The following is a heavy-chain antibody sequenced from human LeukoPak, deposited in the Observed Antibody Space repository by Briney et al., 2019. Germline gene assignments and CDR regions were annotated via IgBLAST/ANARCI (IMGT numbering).Heavy chain of an antibody. CDR1: GYTFTGYY. CDR2: INPNSGGT. CDR3: ARELSSSIAMVVVVNYQDSFDY. J-gene: IGHJ4*02. V-gene: IGHV1-2*06. D-gene: IGHD3-22*01. Sequence: ASVKVSCKASGYTFTGYYMHWVRQAPGQGLEWMGRINPNSGGTNYAQKFQGRVTVTRDTSISTAYMELSRLRSDDTAVYYGARELSSSIAMVVVVNYQDSFDYWGQGTLVTVSS.